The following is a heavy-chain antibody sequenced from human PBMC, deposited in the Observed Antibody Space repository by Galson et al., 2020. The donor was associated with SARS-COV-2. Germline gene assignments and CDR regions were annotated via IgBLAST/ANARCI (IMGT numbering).Heavy chain of an antibody. Sequence: ETSETLTLTCPVSGASLSSDSWSWIRQPPGKGLEWIGFMYYIGSSHNNPSLKSRVTTSVDMSKSHLSLELRSVTAADTAVYYCVRHGYCSSGSCSANGAFHIWGQGTMVTVSS. D-gene: IGHD2-2*03. CDR1: GASLSSDS. J-gene: IGHJ3*02. CDR2: MYYIGSS. V-gene: IGHV4-59*08. CDR3: VRHGYCSSGSCSANGAFHI.